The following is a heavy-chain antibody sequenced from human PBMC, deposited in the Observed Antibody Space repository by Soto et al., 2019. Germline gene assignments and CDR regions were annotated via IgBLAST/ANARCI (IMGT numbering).Heavy chain of an antibody. CDR3: AREHDFWATVYYYMDV. CDR1: GFTFSSYS. CDR2: ISSSSSTI. Sequence: GGSLRLSCAASGFTFSSYSMNWVRQAPGKGLEWVSYISSSSSTIYYADSVKGRFTISRDNAKNSLYLQMNSLRAEDTAVYYCAREHDFWATVYYYMDVWGKGTTVTVSS. V-gene: IGHV3-48*01. D-gene: IGHD3-3*01. J-gene: IGHJ6*03.